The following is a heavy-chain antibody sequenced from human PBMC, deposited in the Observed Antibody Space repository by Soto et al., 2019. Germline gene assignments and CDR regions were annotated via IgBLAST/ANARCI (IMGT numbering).Heavy chain of an antibody. CDR3: ARVWFGESSWFDP. CDR1: GGSITIGGYC. J-gene: IGHJ5*02. Sequence: PSETLSLTCTVSGGSITIGGYCWSWIRQPPGQGLEWIWDICHSGNTYYNPSLKSRVTTSLHRSKNQFSLNLSSVTAADTAVSHCARVWFGESSWFDPWGQGTLVTVSS. CDR2: ICHSGNT. D-gene: IGHD3-10*01. V-gene: IGHV4-30-2*01.